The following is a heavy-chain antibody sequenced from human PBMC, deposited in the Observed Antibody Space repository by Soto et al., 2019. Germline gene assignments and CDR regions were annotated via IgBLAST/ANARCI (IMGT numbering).Heavy chain of an antibody. CDR1: GGSISSGGYS. D-gene: IGHD6-19*01. CDR3: ASAGGLGAVAADY. V-gene: IGHV4-30-2*01. J-gene: IGHJ4*02. Sequence: QLQLQESGSGLVKPSQTLSLTCAVSGGSISSGGYSWSWIRQPPGKGLEWIGYIYHSGSTYYNPSLKSRVTISVDRSKNQSALKLSSVTAAATAVYYCASAGGLGAVAADYWGQGTLVTVSS. CDR2: IYHSGST.